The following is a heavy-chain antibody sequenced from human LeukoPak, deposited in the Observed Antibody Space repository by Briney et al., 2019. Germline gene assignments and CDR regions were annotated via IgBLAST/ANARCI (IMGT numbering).Heavy chain of an antibody. CDR3: ARTPIPGPATGISYFDY. CDR1: GFTFSSYS. D-gene: IGHD6-13*01. Sequence: PGGSLRLSCAASGFTFSSYSMNWVRQAPGKGLEWVSYISSSSSTIYYADSVKGRFTISRDNAKNSLYLQMNSLRAEDTAVYYCARTPIPGPATGISYFDYWGQGTLVTVSS. V-gene: IGHV3-48*04. CDR2: ISSSSSTI. J-gene: IGHJ4*02.